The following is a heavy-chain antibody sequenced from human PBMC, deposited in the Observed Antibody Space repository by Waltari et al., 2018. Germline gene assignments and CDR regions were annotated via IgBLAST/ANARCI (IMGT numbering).Heavy chain of an antibody. D-gene: IGHD5-12*01. CDR1: GFSFTRYW. J-gene: IGHJ6*02. CDR2: IDPSASYT. V-gene: IGHV5-10-1*01. CDR3: ASTVATIITYYYGMDV. Sequence: ESLRISCKGSGFSFTRYWIRWVRPLPGKGLEWMGRIDPSASYTNDSPSFQGHVTISADKSISTAYLQWSSLKASDTAMYYCASTVATIITYYYGMDVWGQGTTVTVSS.